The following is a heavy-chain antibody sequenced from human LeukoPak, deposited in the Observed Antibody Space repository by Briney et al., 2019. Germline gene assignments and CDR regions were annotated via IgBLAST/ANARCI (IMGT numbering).Heavy chain of an antibody. CDR3: VSGTIFGVTITDC. V-gene: IGHV3-53*01. D-gene: IGHD3-3*01. CDR2: IYTGGSA. CDR1: GFTVSSIH. Sequence: GGSLRLSCAASGFTVSSIHVSWVRQAPGKGLEWVSIIYTGGSAQYAESVKGRFTISRDSSRNTVYLQMNSLRAEDTAVYYCVSGTIFGVTITDCWGQGTLVTVSS. J-gene: IGHJ4*02.